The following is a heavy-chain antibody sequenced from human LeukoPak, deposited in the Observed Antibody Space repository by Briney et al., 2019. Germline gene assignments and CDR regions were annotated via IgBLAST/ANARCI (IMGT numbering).Heavy chain of an antibody. CDR3: ARHARRVAARYFDY. V-gene: IGHV4-34*01. D-gene: IGHD6-6*01. J-gene: IGHJ4*02. Sequence: SETLSLTCAVYGGSFSGYYWSWIRQPPGKGLERIGEINHSGSTNYNPSLKSRVTISVDTSKNQFSLKLSSVTAADTAVYYCARHARRVAARYFDYWGQGTLVTVSS. CDR2: INHSGST. CDR1: GGSFSGYY.